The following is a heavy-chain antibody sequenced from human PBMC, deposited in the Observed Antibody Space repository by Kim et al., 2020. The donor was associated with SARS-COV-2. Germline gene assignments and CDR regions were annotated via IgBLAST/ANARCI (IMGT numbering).Heavy chain of an antibody. CDR1: GFTFSSYV. Sequence: GGSLRLSCAASGFTFSSYVMHWVRQAPGKGLEWVAVISYDGSNKYYADSVKGRFTISRDNSKNTVYVQMNSLRGEDTAVYYCARDNAADYWGQGTLVTVSS. CDR2: ISYDGSNK. CDR3: ARDNAADY. V-gene: IGHV3-30-3*01. J-gene: IGHJ4*02.